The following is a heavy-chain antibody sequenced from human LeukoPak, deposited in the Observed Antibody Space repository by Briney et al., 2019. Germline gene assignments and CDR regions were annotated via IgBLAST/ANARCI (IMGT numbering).Heavy chain of an antibody. J-gene: IGHJ6*03. V-gene: IGHV4-61*02. CDR1: GGSISSGSYY. D-gene: IGHD3-3*01. CDR2: IYTSGST. CDR3: ARLRKSTIFGVVMTKHYYYYYMDV. Sequence: PSQTLSLTCTVSGGSISSGSYYWSWIRQPAGKGLEWIGRIYTSGSTNYNPSLKSRVTISVDTSKNQFSLKLSSVTAADTAVYYCARLRKSTIFGVVMTKHYYYYYMDVWGKGTTVTVSS.